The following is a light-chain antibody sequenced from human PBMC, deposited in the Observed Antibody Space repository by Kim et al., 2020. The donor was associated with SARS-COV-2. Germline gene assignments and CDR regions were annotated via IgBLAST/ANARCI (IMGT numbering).Light chain of an antibody. CDR1: SSDVGSYNY. Sequence: QSITSPCTETSSDVGSYNYISWYQQHPGKAPKLMIYDVVNRPSGVSNRFSGSKSGNTASLTISGLQAEDEADYYCSSYTNSNTLWVFGGGTQLTVL. V-gene: IGLV2-14*03. CDR2: DVV. J-gene: IGLJ3*02. CDR3: SSYTNSNTLWV.